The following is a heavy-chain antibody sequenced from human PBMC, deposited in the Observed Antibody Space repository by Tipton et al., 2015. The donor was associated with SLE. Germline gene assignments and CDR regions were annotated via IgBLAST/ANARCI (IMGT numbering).Heavy chain of an antibody. CDR2: ISSSSSNI. D-gene: IGHD6-13*01. V-gene: IGHV3-21*01. CDR3: ARKTGIAAASFDY. CDR1: GFTFTTYT. Sequence: GSLRLSCAASGFTFTTYTMNWVRQAPGKGLEWVSSISSSSSNIYYADSVKGRFTISRDNAKNSLYLQMNSLRVEDTAVYYCARKTGIAAASFDYWGQGTLVIVSS. J-gene: IGHJ4*02.